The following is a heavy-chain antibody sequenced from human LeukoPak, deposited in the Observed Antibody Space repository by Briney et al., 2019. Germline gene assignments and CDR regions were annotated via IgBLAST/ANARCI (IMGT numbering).Heavy chain of an antibody. Sequence: GGSLRLSCAASGFTFSGYWMSWVRQAPGKGLEWVANIKQDGSEKYYVDSVKGRFTISRDNAKNSLYLQMNSLRAEDTAVYYCTRDSGPYYYDSSGYTDYWGLGTLVTVSS. CDR3: TRDSGPYYYDSSGYTDY. CDR1: GFTFSGYW. CDR2: IKQDGSEK. J-gene: IGHJ4*02. V-gene: IGHV3-7*01. D-gene: IGHD3-22*01.